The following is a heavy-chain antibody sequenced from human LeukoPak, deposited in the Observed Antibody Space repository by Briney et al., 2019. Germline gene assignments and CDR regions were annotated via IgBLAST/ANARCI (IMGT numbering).Heavy chain of an antibody. CDR1: GFTFNSYA. Sequence: GGSLRLSCAASGFTFNSYAMYWVRQAPGKGLEWVSGTFGSGGSAHYADSVKGRFTISRDNSKNTVYLQMNSLRAEDTAVYYCAKTTTGYSSGRYPGWPVDYWGQGALVTVSS. V-gene: IGHV3-23*01. CDR3: AKTTTGYSSGRYPGWPVDY. J-gene: IGHJ4*02. CDR2: TFGSGGSA. D-gene: IGHD6-19*01.